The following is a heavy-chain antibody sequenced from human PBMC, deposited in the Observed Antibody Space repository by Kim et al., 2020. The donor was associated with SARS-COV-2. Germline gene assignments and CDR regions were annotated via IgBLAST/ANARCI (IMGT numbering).Heavy chain of an antibody. D-gene: IGHD6-19*01. CDR2: ISAFNGNT. V-gene: IGHV1-18*01. CDR1: GYTFTSYG. Sequence: ASVKVSCKASGYTFTSYGISWVRQAPGQGPELMGWISAFNGNTIYAQRLQGRVTMTTDTSTSTAYMELRSLRSDDTAFYYCARKIPGYSSGWYYGLDVWGQGTTVTVSS. J-gene: IGHJ6*02. CDR3: ARKIPGYSSGWYYGLDV.